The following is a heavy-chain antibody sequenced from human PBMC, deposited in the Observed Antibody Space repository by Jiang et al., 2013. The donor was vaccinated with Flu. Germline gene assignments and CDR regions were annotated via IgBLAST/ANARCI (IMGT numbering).Heavy chain of an antibody. CDR1: GGSISSYY. CDR2: IYYSGST. CDR3: ARELWANDAFDI. D-gene: IGHD3-10*01. V-gene: IGHV4-59*12. J-gene: IGHJ3*02. Sequence: LLKPSETLSLTCTVSGGSISSYYWSWIRQPPGKGLEWIGYIYYSGSTNYNPSLKSRVTISVDTSKNQFSLKLSSVTAADTAVYYCARELWANDAFDIWGQGTMVTVSS.